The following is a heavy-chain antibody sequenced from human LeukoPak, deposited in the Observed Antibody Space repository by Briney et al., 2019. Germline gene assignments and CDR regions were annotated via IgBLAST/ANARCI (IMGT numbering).Heavy chain of an antibody. D-gene: IGHD6-13*01. CDR1: GYSFTSYW. Sequence: GESLKISCKGSGYSFTSYWIGWVRQMPGKGLEWMGIIYPGGSDTRYSPTFQGQVTISADKSISTAYLQWSSLKASDTAMYYCASSMGYSSSWPYYFDYWGQGTLVTVSS. J-gene: IGHJ4*02. V-gene: IGHV5-51*01. CDR2: IYPGGSDT. CDR3: ASSMGYSSSWPYYFDY.